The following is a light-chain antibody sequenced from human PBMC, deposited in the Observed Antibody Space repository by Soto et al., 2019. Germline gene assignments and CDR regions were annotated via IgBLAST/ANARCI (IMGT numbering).Light chain of an antibody. V-gene: IGKV4-1*01. CDR2: WAS. Sequence: DIVLTQTPDSLAVSLVEMATINCRSRQSVLYSSNSKNYLAWYQQKPGRPPKLLLYWASTRESGVPDRFSGSGSGQVCTLPLTSRHAEDVADYYCQQYYSSPVTFGGGTKVEL. J-gene: IGKJ4*01. CDR3: QQYYSSPVT. CDR1: QSVLYSSNSKNY.